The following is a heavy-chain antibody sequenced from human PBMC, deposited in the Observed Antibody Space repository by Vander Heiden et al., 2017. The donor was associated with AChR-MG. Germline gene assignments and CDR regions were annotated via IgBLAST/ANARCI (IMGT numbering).Heavy chain of an antibody. V-gene: IGHV1-69*01. J-gene: IGHJ6*02. CDR3: AREQVGRDGYWHYYYYGMDV. CDR1: GGTFSSYA. CDR2: IIPIVGTA. D-gene: IGHD5-12*01. Sequence: QLQLVQSGAEVKKPGSSVKVSCKASGGTFSSYAISWVRQAPGQGLEWLGGIIPIVGTANYAQKFQGRVTITADESTSTAYMELSSLRSEDTAVYYCAREQVGRDGYWHYYYYGMDVWGQGTTVTVSS.